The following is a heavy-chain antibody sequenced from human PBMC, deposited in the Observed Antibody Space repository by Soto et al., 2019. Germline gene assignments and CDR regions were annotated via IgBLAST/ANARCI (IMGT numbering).Heavy chain of an antibody. D-gene: IGHD1-26*01. CDR1: GFTFSSYG. J-gene: IGHJ6*02. CDR2: ISYDGSNK. Sequence: QVQLVESGGGVVQPGRSLRLSCAASGFTFSSYGMHWVRQAPGKGLEWVAVISYDGSNKYYADSVKGRFTISRDNSKNTLYLQMNSLRAEDTAVYYCAKDLARGGGSYYYGMDVWGQGTTVTVSS. CDR3: AKDLARGGGSYYYGMDV. V-gene: IGHV3-30*18.